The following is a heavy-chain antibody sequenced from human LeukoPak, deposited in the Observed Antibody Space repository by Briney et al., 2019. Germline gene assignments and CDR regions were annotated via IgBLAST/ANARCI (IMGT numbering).Heavy chain of an antibody. J-gene: IGHJ4*02. CDR1: GFTFSSYG. D-gene: IGHD2-8*01. V-gene: IGHV3-30*02. CDR3: ARSQVLIRTFDY. CDR2: IRYDGSNK. Sequence: GGSLRLSCAASGFTFSSYGMHWVRQAPGKGLEWVAFIRYDGSNKYYADSVKGRFTISRDNSKNTLYLQMNSLRAEDTAVYYCARSQVLIRTFDYWGQGTLVAVSS.